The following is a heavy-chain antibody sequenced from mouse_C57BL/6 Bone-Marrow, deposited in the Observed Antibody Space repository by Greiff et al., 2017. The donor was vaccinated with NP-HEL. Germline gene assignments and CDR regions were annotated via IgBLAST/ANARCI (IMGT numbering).Heavy chain of an antibody. CDR2: IDPEDGET. CDR3: AYSNSAHYYAMDY. V-gene: IGHV14-2*01. J-gene: IGHJ4*01. D-gene: IGHD2-5*01. CDR1: GFNIKDYY. Sequence: EVQLQQSGAELVKPGASVKLSCTASGFNIKDYYMHWVKQRTEQGLEWIGRIDPEDGETKNAPKFQGKATITADTSSNTAYLQLSSLTSEDTAVYYWAYSNSAHYYAMDYWGQGTSVTVSS.